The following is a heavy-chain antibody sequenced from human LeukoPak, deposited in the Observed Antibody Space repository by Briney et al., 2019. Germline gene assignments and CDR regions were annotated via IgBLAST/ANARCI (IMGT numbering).Heavy chain of an antibody. J-gene: IGHJ4*02. Sequence: GASVTVSCKGSGGTFSSYAISWVRPAPGQGLEWMGGIIPIFGTANYAQKFQGRVTITADESTSTAYMELSSLRSEDTAVYYCARGLDYVEPLDYWGQGTLVTVSS. V-gene: IGHV1-69*01. CDR3: ARGLDYVEPLDY. D-gene: IGHD4-17*01. CDR1: GGTFSSYA. CDR2: IIPIFGTA.